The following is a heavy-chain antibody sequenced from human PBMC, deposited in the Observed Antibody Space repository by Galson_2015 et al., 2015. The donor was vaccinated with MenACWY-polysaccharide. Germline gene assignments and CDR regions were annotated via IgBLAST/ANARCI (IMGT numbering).Heavy chain of an antibody. Sequence: SLRLSCAVSGFTFSSYLMTWVRQAPGKGLEWVSYIGTSSSTISYADSVKGRFTISRDNAENSLYLQMNSLRVEDTAMYYCARIPYTVTSFGWFDPWGQGTPVTVSS. V-gene: IGHV3-48*01. CDR3: ARIPYTVTSFGWFDP. D-gene: IGHD4-17*01. CDR2: IGTSSSTI. CDR1: GFTFSSYL. J-gene: IGHJ5*02.